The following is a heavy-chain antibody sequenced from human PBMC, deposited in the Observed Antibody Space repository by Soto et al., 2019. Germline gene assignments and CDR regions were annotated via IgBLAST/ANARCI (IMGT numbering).Heavy chain of an antibody. J-gene: IGHJ4*02. CDR3: ARAPMYYDILTGYYLTDYFDF. CDR1: GFTFSSYS. D-gene: IGHD3-9*01. V-gene: IGHV3-21*01. CDR2: ISSSSSYI. Sequence: EVQLVESGGGLVKPGGSLRLSCAASGFTFSSYSMNWVRQAPGKGLEWVSSISSSSSYIYYADSVKGRFTISRDNAKNSLYLQMNSLRAEDTAVYYCARAPMYYDILTGYYLTDYFDFLGQGTLVTVSS.